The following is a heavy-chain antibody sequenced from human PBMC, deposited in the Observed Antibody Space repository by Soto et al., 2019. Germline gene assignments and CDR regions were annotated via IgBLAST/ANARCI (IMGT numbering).Heavy chain of an antibody. CDR1: GFTFSIYA. D-gene: IGHD5-18*01. J-gene: IGHJ6*02. Sequence: GGSLRLSCSASGFTFSIYAMHWVRQAPGKGLEYVSSISINGGSTHYADSVKGRFTISRDNSKNTQYLQMNSLRAEDTAVYYCARLVRYSYGLSGMDVWGQGTTVTVSS. V-gene: IGHV3-64*04. CDR2: ISINGGST. CDR3: ARLVRYSYGLSGMDV.